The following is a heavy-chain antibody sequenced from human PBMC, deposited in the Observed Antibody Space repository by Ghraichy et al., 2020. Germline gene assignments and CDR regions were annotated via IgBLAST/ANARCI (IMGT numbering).Heavy chain of an antibody. J-gene: IGHJ4*02. CDR2: ISSSSSYI. V-gene: IGHV3-21*01. CDR1: GFTFSSYS. D-gene: IGHD3-3*01. Sequence: GESLNISCAASGFTFSSYSMNWVRQAPGKGLEWVSSISSSSSYIYYADSVKGRFTISRDNAKNSLYLQMNSLRAEDTAVYYCARDNPYDFWSGYYPQPLDYWGQGTLVTVSS. CDR3: ARDNPYDFWSGYYPQPLDY.